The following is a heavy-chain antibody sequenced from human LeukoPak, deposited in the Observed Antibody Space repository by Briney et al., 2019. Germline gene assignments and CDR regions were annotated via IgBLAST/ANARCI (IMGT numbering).Heavy chain of an antibody. CDR1: GFTLRGYT. CDR2: ISSSGSYT. D-gene: IGHD2-15*01. V-gene: IGHV3-21*01. Sequence: GGSLRLSCAASGFTLRGYTMNWVREAPGKGLEWVSSISSSGSYTYYADSVRGRFTISRDNAKNALYLQMNSLRAEDTAVYYCARDDIVVIDYWGQGTLVTTSS. CDR3: ARDDIVVIDY. J-gene: IGHJ4*02.